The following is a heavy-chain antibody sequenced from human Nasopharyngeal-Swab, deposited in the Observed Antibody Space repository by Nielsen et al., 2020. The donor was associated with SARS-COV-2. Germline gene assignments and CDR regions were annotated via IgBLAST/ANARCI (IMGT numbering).Heavy chain of an antibody. V-gene: IGHV1-45*02. Sequence: SVKVSCKASGYTFTSYYMHWVRQAPGHALEWMGWITPFNGNTNYAQKFQDRVTITRDRSMSTAYMELSSLRSEDTAMYYCARSGDCSGGSCYFAFDIWGQGTMVTVSS. CDR1: GYTFTSYY. CDR2: ITPFNGNT. CDR3: ARSGDCSGGSCYFAFDI. J-gene: IGHJ3*02. D-gene: IGHD2-15*01.